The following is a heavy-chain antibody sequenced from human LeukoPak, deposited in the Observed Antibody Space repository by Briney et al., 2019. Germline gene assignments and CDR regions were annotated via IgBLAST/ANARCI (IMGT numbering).Heavy chain of an antibody. CDR2: IHHSGST. Sequence: SETLSLTCAVHGEPFTGYYWSWIRQSPERGLEWLGEIHHSGSTNYNPSLKRPVTLSVDASRNEVSLKVDSVTAADTAVYFCARARLGRCTNGICRYFDYWGQRSVVTVSS. D-gene: IGHD2-8*01. J-gene: IGHJ4*02. CDR1: GEPFTGYY. V-gene: IGHV4-34*01. CDR3: ARARLGRCTNGICRYFDY.